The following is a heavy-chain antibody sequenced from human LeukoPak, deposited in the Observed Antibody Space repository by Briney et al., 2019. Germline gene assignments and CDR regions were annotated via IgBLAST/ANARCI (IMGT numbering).Heavy chain of an antibody. CDR3: ARGIKISFGDFIAVGGPPDY. D-gene: IGHD3-16*01. J-gene: IGHJ4*02. Sequence: GGSLRLSCAASGFSFSDYYMSWIRQAPGKGLEWISYISNSGDTIYYADSVKGRFTISRDNAKNSLFLQMSRLRAEDTAVYYCARGIKISFGDFIAVGGPPDYWGQGSLVTVSS. CDR2: ISNSGDTI. CDR1: GFSFSDYY. V-gene: IGHV3-11*04.